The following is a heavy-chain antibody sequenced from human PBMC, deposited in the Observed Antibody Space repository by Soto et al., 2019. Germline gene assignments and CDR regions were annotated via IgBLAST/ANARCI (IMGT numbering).Heavy chain of an antibody. J-gene: IGHJ5*02. CDR3: VRGVPVAGSFGDIRFDP. CDR1: GGSISSYY. Sequence: SETLSLTCTVSGGSISSYYCSWIRQPAGKGLEWIGHIYTSGSTNYNPSLKSRVTMSVDTSKNQFSLKLSSVTAADTAVYYCVRGVPVAGSFGDIRFDPWRQRTLGTVCS. D-gene: IGHD6-19*01. CDR2: IYTSGST. V-gene: IGHV4-4*07.